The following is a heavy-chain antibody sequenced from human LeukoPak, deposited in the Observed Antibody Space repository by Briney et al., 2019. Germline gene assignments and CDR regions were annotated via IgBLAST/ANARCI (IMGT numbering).Heavy chain of an antibody. CDR2: GDGV. Sequence: GDGVYYADSVKGRFTISRDDSKNTVYVQMNSLRVEDTPVYYCAKSRVEVAGTGGFDTWGQGTLVAVSS. V-gene: IGHV3-23*01. CDR3: AKSRVEVAGTGGFDT. D-gene: IGHD6-13*01. J-gene: IGHJ3*02.